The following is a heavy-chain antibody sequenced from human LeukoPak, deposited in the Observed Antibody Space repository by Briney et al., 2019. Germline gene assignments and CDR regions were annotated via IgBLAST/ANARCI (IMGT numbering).Heavy chain of an antibody. CDR2: ISQNGDS. V-gene: IGHV4-59*12. Sequence: PSETLSLTCTVSGGSISSYYWSWIRQPPGKGLEWIAEISQNGDSNYNPSLKSRVTISLDTSKNQLSLKLNSVTAADTAVYYCARALGAFDIWGQGTMVTVS. J-gene: IGHJ3*02. CDR1: GGSISSYY. CDR3: ARALGAFDI.